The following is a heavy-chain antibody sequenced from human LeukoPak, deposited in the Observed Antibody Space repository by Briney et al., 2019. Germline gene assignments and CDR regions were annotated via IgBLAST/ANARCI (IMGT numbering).Heavy chain of an antibody. Sequence: APVKVSCKVSGYTLSELSMHWVRQAPGKGLEWMGGLDPEDGETIYAQHFQGRVTMTEDTSTDTAYMELSSLSSEDTAVYYCAILKVGGYEKDDYWGQGTLVTVSS. CDR1: GYTLSELS. V-gene: IGHV1-24*01. CDR2: LDPEDGET. CDR3: AILKVGGYEKDDY. J-gene: IGHJ4*02. D-gene: IGHD5-12*01.